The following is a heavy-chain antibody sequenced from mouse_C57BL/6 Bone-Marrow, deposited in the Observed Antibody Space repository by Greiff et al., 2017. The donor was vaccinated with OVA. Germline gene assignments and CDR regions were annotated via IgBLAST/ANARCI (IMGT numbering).Heavy chain of an antibody. CDR2: IRSKSSNYAT. CDR3: VRIPPYYYGSRGDYAMDY. J-gene: IGHJ4*01. CDR1: GFTFNTYA. Sequence: DVKLVESGGGLVQPKGSLKLSCAASGFTFNTYAMHWVRQAPGKGLEWVARIRSKSSNYATYYADSVKDRFTISRDDSQSMLYLQMNNLKTEDTAMYYCVRIPPYYYGSRGDYAMDYWGQGTSVTVSS. V-gene: IGHV10-3*01. D-gene: IGHD1-1*01.